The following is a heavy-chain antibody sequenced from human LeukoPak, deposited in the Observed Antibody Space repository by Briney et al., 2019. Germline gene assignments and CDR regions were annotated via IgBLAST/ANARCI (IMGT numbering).Heavy chain of an antibody. CDR3: ARAPLVVPAAMAWFDP. D-gene: IGHD2-2*01. Sequence: AAKVSPKASGGTFSSYAISWVRQAPGQGLEWMGGIIPIFGTANYAQKFQGRVTITADESTSTAYMELSSLRSEDTAVYYCARAPLVVPAAMAWFDPWGQGTLVTVSS. CDR2: IIPIFGTA. CDR1: GGTFSSYA. V-gene: IGHV1-69*13. J-gene: IGHJ5*02.